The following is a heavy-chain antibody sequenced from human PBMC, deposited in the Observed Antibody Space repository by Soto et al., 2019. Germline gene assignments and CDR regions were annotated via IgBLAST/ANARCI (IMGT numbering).Heavy chain of an antibody. CDR1: GGSISSGGYY. CDR3: ARGRGIVATINRSLLFDY. J-gene: IGHJ4*02. D-gene: IGHD5-12*01. Sequence: QVQLQESGPGLVKPSQTLSLTCTVSGGSISSGGYYWSWIRQHPGKGREGFGYIYYSGSTYYNPSLKSRVTISVDTSKNQFSLKLSSVTAADTAVYYCARGRGIVATINRSLLFDYWGQGTLVTVSS. V-gene: IGHV4-31*03. CDR2: IYYSGST.